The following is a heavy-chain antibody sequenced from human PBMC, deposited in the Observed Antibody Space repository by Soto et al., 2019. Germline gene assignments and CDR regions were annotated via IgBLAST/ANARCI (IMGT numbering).Heavy chain of an antibody. J-gene: IGHJ3*02. CDR3: AGIAADDAFDI. V-gene: IGHV3-53*01. CDR1: GFTVSSNY. Sequence: GGSLRLSCAASGFTVSSNYMSWVRQAPGKGLEWVSVIYSGGSTYYADSVKGRFTISRDNSKNTLYLQMNSLRAEDTAVYYCAGIAADDAFDIWGQGTMVTVSS. CDR2: IYSGGST. D-gene: IGHD6-13*01.